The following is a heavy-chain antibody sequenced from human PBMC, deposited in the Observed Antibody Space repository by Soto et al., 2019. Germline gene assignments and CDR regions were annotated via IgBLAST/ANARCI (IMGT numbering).Heavy chain of an antibody. J-gene: IGHJ4*02. CDR3: ARDMAAQLYYFDY. D-gene: IGHD6-13*01. V-gene: IGHV1-3*01. CDR1: GYTFTSYA. Sequence: GASVKVSCKASGYTFTSYAMHWVRQAPGQRLEWMGWINAGNGNTKYSQKFQGRVTITRDTSASTVYMELSSLRSEDTAVYYCARDMAAQLYYFDYWGQGTLVTVSS. CDR2: INAGNGNT.